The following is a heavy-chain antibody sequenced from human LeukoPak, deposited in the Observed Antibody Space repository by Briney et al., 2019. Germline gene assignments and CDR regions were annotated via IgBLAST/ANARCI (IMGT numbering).Heavy chain of an antibody. Sequence: SQTLSLTCAVSGASISSGDYYWSWIRQPPGKDLEWIGYIHNSGTTYYNPSLKSRVTISLDTSRNQISLKLTSVTAADTAVYYCARDASGYGVNDCWGQGILVTVSS. J-gene: IGHJ4*02. V-gene: IGHV4-30-4*01. CDR3: ARDASGYGVNDC. CDR2: IHNSGTT. D-gene: IGHD5-12*01. CDR1: GASISSGDYY.